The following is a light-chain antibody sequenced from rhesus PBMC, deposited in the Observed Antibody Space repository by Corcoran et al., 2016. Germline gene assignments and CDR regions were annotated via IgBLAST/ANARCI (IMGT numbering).Light chain of an antibody. Sequence: DIQMTQSPSSLSASVGDRVTITCRASQGISSYLAWFQQKPGKAPKLLIYAASTLQSGVPSRFSGSGSGTDFTLPISSLQPKDFATYYCQQHNSYPFTFGPGTKLDIK. CDR1: QGISSY. J-gene: IGKJ3*01. CDR2: AAS. CDR3: QQHNSYPFT. V-gene: IGKV1-25*02.